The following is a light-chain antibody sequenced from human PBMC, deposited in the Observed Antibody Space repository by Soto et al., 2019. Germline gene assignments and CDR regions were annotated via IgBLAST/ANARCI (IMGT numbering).Light chain of an antibody. Sequence: QSVLTQPRSVSGSPGQSVTISCTGASSYVSWYQQHPGKAPRLMIYDVTERPSGVPHRFSASKSGNTASLTISGLQAEDEADYYCCSNAVTYTKFGGGTKVTVL. V-gene: IGLV2-11*01. J-gene: IGLJ2*01. CDR3: CSNAVTYTK. CDR2: DVT. CDR1: SSY.